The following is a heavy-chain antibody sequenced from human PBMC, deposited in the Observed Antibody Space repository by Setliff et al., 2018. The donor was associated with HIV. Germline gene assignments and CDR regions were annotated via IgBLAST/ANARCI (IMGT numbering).Heavy chain of an antibody. J-gene: IGHJ4*02. CDR1: GASISSHY. CDR2: IYFSGTT. D-gene: IGHD6-13*01. Sequence: SETLSLTCTVSGASISSHYWSWIRQPPGKGLEWIGYIYFSGTTNYNPSLKSRVTISVDTSKNQLSLNLNSVTAADTAVYYCARAISAAGIAPFDFWGQGTLVTVSS. CDR3: ARAISAAGIAPFDF. V-gene: IGHV4-59*11.